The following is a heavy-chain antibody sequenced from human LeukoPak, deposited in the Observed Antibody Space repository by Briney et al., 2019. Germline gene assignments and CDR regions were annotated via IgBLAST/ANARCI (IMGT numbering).Heavy chain of an antibody. Sequence: ASVKVSCKASGYTFTRYYMHWVRQAPGQGLGWMGIISPSGDSTSYAQKFQGRVTMTRDTSSRTVYLDLSGLRSEDTAVYYCARDRDYYAITGYHNWFDAWGQGTLVTVSS. J-gene: IGHJ5*02. CDR3: ARDRDYYAITGYHNWFDA. CDR1: GYTFTRYY. CDR2: ISPSGDST. D-gene: IGHD3-22*01. V-gene: IGHV1-46*01.